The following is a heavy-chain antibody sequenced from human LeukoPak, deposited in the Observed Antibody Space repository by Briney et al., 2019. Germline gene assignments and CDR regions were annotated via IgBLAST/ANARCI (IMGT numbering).Heavy chain of an antibody. V-gene: IGHV1-2*02. J-gene: IGHJ3*02. Sequence: ASVKVSCKASGGTFSSYAISWVRQAPGQGLEWMGWINPNSGGTNYAQKFQGRVTMTRDTSISTAYMELSRLRSDDTAVYYCARGFLWLQDAFDIWGQGTMVTVSS. D-gene: IGHD5-18*01. CDR1: GGTFSSYA. CDR3: ARGFLWLQDAFDI. CDR2: INPNSGGT.